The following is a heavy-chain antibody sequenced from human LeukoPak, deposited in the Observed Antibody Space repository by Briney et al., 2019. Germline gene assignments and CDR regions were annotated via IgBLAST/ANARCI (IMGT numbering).Heavy chain of an antibody. CDR3: ARDGPRDYYYGMDV. V-gene: IGHV3-30*03. CDR1: GFTFSSYG. Sequence: TGGSLRLSCAASGFTFSSYGMHWVRQAPGKGLEWVAVISYDGSNKYYADSVKGRFTISRDNSKNTLYLQMNSLRAEDTAVYYCARDGPRDYYYGMDVWGQGTTVTVSS. J-gene: IGHJ6*02. CDR2: ISYDGSNK.